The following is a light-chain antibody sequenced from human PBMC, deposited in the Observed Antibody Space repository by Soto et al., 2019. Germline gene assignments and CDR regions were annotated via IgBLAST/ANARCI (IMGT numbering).Light chain of an antibody. CDR1: QSISSY. Sequence: DIQMTQSPSSLSASVGDRVTITCQASQSISSYLNWYQQKPGKAPKLLIYAASSLQSGVPSRFSGSGSVTDFTLTISSLQPDDFATYYCQHYNSYSEAFGQGTKVDIK. CDR3: QHYNSYSEA. CDR2: AAS. J-gene: IGKJ1*01. V-gene: IGKV1-39*01.